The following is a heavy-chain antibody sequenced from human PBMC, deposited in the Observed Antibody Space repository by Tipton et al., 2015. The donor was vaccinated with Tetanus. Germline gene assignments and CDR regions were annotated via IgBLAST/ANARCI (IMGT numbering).Heavy chain of an antibody. Sequence: QLVQSGGGLVQPGGSLRLSCAASGFTLSSYDMHWVRQATGKGLEWVAAAGSAGDTYYPGSVKGRFSISRDSAKSSLYLQMNSLRAGDTAIYYCVRGSFGRANGLFDLWGRGTLVTVSS. CDR3: VRGSFGRANGLFDL. CDR1: GFTLSSYD. D-gene: IGHD3-10*01. V-gene: IGHV3-13*01. CDR2: AGSAGDT. J-gene: IGHJ2*01.